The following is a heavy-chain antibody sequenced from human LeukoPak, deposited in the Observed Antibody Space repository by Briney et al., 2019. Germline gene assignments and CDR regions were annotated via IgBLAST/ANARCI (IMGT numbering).Heavy chain of an antibody. CDR3: ARDLVEYYYDSSSAFDI. D-gene: IGHD3-22*01. CDR1: GYTFTSDY. V-gene: IGHV1-46*01. CDR2: INPSGGST. Sequence: ASVKVSCKASGYTFTSDYIHWVRQAPGQGLEWMGIINPSGGSTSYAQKFQGRVTMTRDTSTSTAYMELRSLRSDDTAVYYCARDLVEYYYDSSSAFDIWGQGTMVTVSS. J-gene: IGHJ3*02.